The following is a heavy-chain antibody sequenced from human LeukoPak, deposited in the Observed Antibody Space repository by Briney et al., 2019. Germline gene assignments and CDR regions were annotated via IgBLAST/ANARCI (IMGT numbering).Heavy chain of an antibody. CDR3: AKDMGYSYGYGIDY. CDR1: GFTFDDYA. D-gene: IGHD5-18*01. Sequence: GRSLRLSCAASGFTFDDYAMHWVRQAPGKGLEWVSGISWNSGSIGYADSVKGRFTISRDNAKNSLYLQMNSLRAEDTALYYCAKDMGYSYGYGIDYWGQGTLVTVSS. J-gene: IGHJ4*02. V-gene: IGHV3-9*01. CDR2: ISWNSGSI.